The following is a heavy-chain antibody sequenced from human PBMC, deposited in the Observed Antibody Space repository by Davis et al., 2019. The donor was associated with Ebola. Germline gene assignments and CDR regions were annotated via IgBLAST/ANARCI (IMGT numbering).Heavy chain of an antibody. CDR1: GGSFSGYY. Sequence: MPSETLSLTCAVYGGSFSGYYWSWSRQPPGKGLEWIGEINHSGSTNYNPSLKSRVTISVDTSKNQFSLKLSSVTAADTAVYYWARGYSSSWYTKGNVDVWGQGTTVTVSS. CDR2: INHSGST. J-gene: IGHJ6*02. V-gene: IGHV4-34*01. D-gene: IGHD6-13*01. CDR3: ARGYSSSWYTKGNVDV.